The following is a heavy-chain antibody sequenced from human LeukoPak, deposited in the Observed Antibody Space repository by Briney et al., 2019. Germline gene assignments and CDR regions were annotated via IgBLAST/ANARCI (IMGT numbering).Heavy chain of an antibody. V-gene: IGHV1-18*01. CDR3: ARVPSSSWYLHDAFDI. CDR2: ISAYNGNT. D-gene: IGHD6-13*01. CDR1: GYTFTSYG. Sequence: GASVKVSCKASGYTFTSYGISWVRQAPGQGLEWMGWISAYNGNTNYAQKLQGRVTMTTDTSTSTAYMELRSLRSDDTAVYYCARVPSSSWYLHDAFDIWGQGTMVTVSS. J-gene: IGHJ3*02.